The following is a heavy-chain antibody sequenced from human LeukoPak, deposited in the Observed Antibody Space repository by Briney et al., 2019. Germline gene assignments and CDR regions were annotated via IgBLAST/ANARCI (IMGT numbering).Heavy chain of an antibody. CDR3: ATQQWLAPPPDS. CDR1: GFPFSKYW. Sequence: GGSLRLSCAASGFPFSKYWMLWVRQAPGKGLESVSRINTDGTVTTYADSVKGRFTVSRDNADNTMFLQMNSVRDEDTAVYYCATQQWLAPPPDSWGQGTPVTVSS. V-gene: IGHV3-74*01. D-gene: IGHD6-19*01. CDR2: INTDGTVT. J-gene: IGHJ4*02.